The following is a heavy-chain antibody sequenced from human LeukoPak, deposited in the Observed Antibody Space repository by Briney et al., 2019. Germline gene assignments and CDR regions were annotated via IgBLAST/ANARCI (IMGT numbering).Heavy chain of an antibody. J-gene: IGHJ4*02. CDR2: VSGSAGST. D-gene: IGHD3-22*01. CDR1: GFTFSAYA. V-gene: IGHV3-23*01. Sequence: PGGSLRLSCAASGFTFSAYAMSWVRQAPGKGLEWVSAVSGSAGSTYYADSVKGRFTISRDNSKNTLYLQMNSLRAEDTAVYYCAKRYDSSGYIFDYWGQGTLVTVSS. CDR3: AKRYDSSGYIFDY.